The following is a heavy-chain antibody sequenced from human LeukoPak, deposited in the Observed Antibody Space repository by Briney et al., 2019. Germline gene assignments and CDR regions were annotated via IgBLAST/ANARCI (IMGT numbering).Heavy chain of an antibody. V-gene: IGHV4-4*07. CDR1: GSSISSYY. Sequence: SETLSLTCTVSGSSISSYYWSWIRQPAGKGLEWIGRIYTSGSTNYNPSLKSRVTMSVDTSKNQFSLKLSSVTAADTAVYYCARDRGGYCSSTSCYGTGNWFDPWGQGTLVTVSS. CDR2: IYTSGST. J-gene: IGHJ5*02. CDR3: ARDRGGYCSSTSCYGTGNWFDP. D-gene: IGHD2-2*01.